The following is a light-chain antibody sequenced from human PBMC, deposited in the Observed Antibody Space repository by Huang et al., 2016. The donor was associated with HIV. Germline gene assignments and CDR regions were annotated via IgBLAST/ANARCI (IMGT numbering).Light chain of an antibody. CDR3: QQYQDWPRT. CDR2: GAS. J-gene: IGKJ1*01. CDR1: QSVSSN. V-gene: IGKV3-15*01. Sequence: EIVMTQSPGTLSLSPGERATLSCRPSQSVSSNLAWYQHKPGQAPRRLIYGASTRAPGGPARFRGSGSGTEFTLTISSLQSDDFVVYYCQQYQDWPRTFGQGTKVEIK.